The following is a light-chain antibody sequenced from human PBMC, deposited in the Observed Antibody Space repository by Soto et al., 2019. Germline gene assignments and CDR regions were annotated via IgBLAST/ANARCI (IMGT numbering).Light chain of an antibody. V-gene: IGLV2-14*03. CDR1: SSGVGGYNA. CDR2: DVG. CDR3: STYTRSSIKM. J-gene: IGLJ6*01. Sequence: QSMRTQPASVSGSPGQSINISFTGTSSGVGGYNAVSWYQHRPGKAPRLILYDVGDRPSGVSYRFSGSKSGNTASLTISGLQVVVETECHCSTYTRSSIKMFGS.